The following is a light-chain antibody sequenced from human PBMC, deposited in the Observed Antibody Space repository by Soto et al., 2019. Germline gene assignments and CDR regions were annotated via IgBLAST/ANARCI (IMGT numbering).Light chain of an antibody. CDR2: AAS. CDR3: QQSYSTPRT. CDR1: QSISSY. J-gene: IGKJ1*01. V-gene: IGKV1-39*01. Sequence: DIQMPQSPSSLSASVGDSVTITCRASQSISSYLNWYQQKPGKAPKLLIYAASSLQSGVPSRFSGSGSGTDFTLTISSLQPEDFATYYCQQSYSTPRTVGQGNKVDIK.